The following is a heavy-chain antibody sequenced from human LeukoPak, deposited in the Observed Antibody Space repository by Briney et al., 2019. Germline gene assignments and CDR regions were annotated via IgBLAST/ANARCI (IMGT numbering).Heavy chain of an antibody. CDR2: ISYDGSNK. CDR3: AKDFAAGQIDY. V-gene: IGHV3-30*18. D-gene: IGHD1-14*01. J-gene: IGHJ4*02. Sequence: GGSLRLSCAASGFTFSSYGMHWVRQAPGKGLEWVAVISYDGSNKYYADSVKGRFTISRDNSKNTLYLQMNSLRAEDTAVYYCAKDFAAGQIDYWGQGTLVTVSS. CDR1: GFTFSSYG.